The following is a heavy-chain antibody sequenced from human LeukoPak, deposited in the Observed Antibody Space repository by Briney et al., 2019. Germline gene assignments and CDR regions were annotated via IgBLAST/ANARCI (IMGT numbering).Heavy chain of an antibody. Sequence: GGSLRLSCAASGFTFSSYSMNWVRQAPGKGLEWVSYISSSSTIYYADSVEGRFTISRDNAKNSLYLQMNSLRAEDTAVYYCGRGGGGGAVGGSYNWGQGTLVTVSS. J-gene: IGHJ4*02. CDR3: GRGGGGGAVGGSYN. V-gene: IGHV3-48*01. CDR2: ISSSSTI. D-gene: IGHD6-19*01. CDR1: GFTFSSYS.